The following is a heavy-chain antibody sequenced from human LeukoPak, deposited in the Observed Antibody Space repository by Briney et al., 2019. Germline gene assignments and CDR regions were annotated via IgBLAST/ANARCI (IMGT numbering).Heavy chain of an antibody. CDR3: ARGPRYYAFDI. D-gene: IGHD1-14*01. Sequence: TSETLSLTCTVSGGSISSYYWSWIRRPPGKGLEWIGYIYYSGSTNYNPSLKSRVTISVDTSKNQFSLKLSSVTAADTAVYYCARGPRYYAFDIWGQGTMVTVSS. J-gene: IGHJ3*02. CDR2: IYYSGST. V-gene: IGHV4-59*12. CDR1: GGSISSYY.